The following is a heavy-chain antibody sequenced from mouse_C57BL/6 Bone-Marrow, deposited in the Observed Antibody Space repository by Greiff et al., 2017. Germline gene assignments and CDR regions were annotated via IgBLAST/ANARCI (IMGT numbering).Heavy chain of an antibody. V-gene: IGHV1-81*01. CDR1: GYTFTSYG. J-gene: IGHJ2*01. D-gene: IGHD1-3*01. CDR3: AIRRRKVPLCDY. Sequence: QVQLQQSGAELARPGASVKLSCKASGYTFTSYGISWVKQRTGQGLEWIGEIYPRSGNTYYNEKFKGKATLTADKSSSTAYMELRSLTSENSAVXFCAIRRRKVPLCDYWGQGTTLTVSS. CDR2: IYPRSGNT.